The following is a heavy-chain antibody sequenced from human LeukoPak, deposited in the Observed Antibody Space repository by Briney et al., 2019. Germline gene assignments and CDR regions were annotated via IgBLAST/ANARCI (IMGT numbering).Heavy chain of an antibody. CDR1: GGSFSGYY. D-gene: IGHD6-19*01. J-gene: IGHJ3*02. V-gene: IGHV4-34*01. Sequence: ETLSLTCAVYGGSFSGYYWSWIRQPPGKGLEWIGEINHSGSTNYNPSLKSRVTISVDTSKNQFSLKLSSVTAADTAVYYCARGRIAVYTFDIWGQGTMVTVSS. CDR2: INHSGST. CDR3: ARGRIAVYTFDI.